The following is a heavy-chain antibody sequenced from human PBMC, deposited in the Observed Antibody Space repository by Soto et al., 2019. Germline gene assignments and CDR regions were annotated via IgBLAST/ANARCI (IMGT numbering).Heavy chain of an antibody. J-gene: IGHJ4*02. CDR3: ARAAAGTKGHFDY. V-gene: IGHV1-69*13. D-gene: IGHD6-13*01. CDR1: GGTFSSYA. CDR2: IIPIFGTA. Sequence: GASVKVSCKASGGTFSSYAISWVRQAPGQGLEWMGGIIPIFGTANYAQKFQGRVTITADESTSTAYMELSSLRSEDTAVYYCARAAAGTKGHFDYWGQGTQVTVSS.